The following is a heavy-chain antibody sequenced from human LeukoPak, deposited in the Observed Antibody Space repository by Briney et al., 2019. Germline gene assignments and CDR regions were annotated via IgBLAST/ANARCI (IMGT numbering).Heavy chain of an antibody. CDR3: AKKRTAGTNLNWFDP. CDR1: GGSISSTTYY. J-gene: IGHJ5*02. D-gene: IGHD1-1*01. Sequence: SETLSLTCSVSGGSISSTTYYWGWTRQPPGKGLEWIGSISYSGSTYYSPSLKSRVTISADTSKNQFSLKLSSVTAADTAVYFRAKKRTAGTNLNWFDPRGQGTPVTVSS. CDR2: ISYSGST. V-gene: IGHV4-39*07.